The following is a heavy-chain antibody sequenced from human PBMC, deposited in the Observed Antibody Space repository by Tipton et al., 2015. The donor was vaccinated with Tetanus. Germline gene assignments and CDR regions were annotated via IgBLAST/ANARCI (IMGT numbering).Heavy chain of an antibody. D-gene: IGHD3-22*01. V-gene: IGHV1-2*02. Sequence: QLVQSGAELKKPGASVKVSCTASGYTFTGYYMYWVRQAPGQGLEWVGWIDSNSGDTIYAQNFQGRVTMTRDTSISTVYMELSRLRSDDTAVYYCARDRGDYIYYGMDVWGPGTTVPVSS. CDR2: IDSNSGDT. CDR3: ARDRGDYIYYGMDV. J-gene: IGHJ6*02. CDR1: GYTFTGYY.